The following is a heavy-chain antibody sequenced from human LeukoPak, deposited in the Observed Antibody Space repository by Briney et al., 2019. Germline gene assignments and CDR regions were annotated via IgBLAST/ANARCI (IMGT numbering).Heavy chain of an antibody. Sequence: GGSLRLSCAASGFTFSNYWMHWVRQAPGKGLEWVANIMQDAREKHYVDSAKGRFTISRDDAKNSLALQMSSLRAEDTAVYYCARGSGWLIDYWGQGALVTVSS. CDR2: IMQDAREK. D-gene: IGHD6-19*01. CDR1: GFTFSNYW. V-gene: IGHV3-7*01. CDR3: ARGSGWLIDY. J-gene: IGHJ4*02.